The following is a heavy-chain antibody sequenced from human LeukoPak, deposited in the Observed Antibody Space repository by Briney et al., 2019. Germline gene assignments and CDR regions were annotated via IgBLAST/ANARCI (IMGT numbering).Heavy chain of an antibody. CDR1: GFTVSSNY. J-gene: IGHJ3*02. Sequence: GGSLRLSCAASGFTVSSNYMSWVRQAPGKGLEWVSAIRGSGDSTYYADSVKGRFTISRDNSKNTLYLQMNSLRAEDTAVYYCAKGLGDFGRTGAFDIWGQGTVVTVSS. V-gene: IGHV3-23*01. D-gene: IGHD2-21*02. CDR3: AKGLGDFGRTGAFDI. CDR2: IRGSGDST.